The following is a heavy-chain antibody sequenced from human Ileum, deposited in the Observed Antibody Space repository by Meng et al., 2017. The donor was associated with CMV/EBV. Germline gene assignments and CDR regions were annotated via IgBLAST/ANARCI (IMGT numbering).Heavy chain of an antibody. CDR2: ISSSSSYI. CDR1: GFTFSSYS. Sequence: GASLKISCAASGFTFSSYSMNWVRQAPGKGLEWVSSISSSSSYIYYADSVKGRFTISRDNAKNSLYLQMNSLRAEDTAVYYWARDPRGCIAACWFDPWGQGTLVTVSS. J-gene: IGHJ5*02. V-gene: IGHV3-21*01. D-gene: IGHD6-13*01. CDR3: ARDPRGCIAACWFDP.